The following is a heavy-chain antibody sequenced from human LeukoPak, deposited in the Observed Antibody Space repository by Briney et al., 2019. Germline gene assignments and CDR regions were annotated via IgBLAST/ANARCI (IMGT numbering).Heavy chain of an antibody. CDR1: GGSISSGGYY. CDR2: IHYSGNT. V-gene: IGHV4-61*08. D-gene: IGHD3-9*01. J-gene: IGHJ4*02. CDR3: ARAYYDILTGYPQLDY. Sequence: SETLSLTCTVSGGSISSGGYYWSWIRQPPGKGLEWIGYIHYSGNTNYNPSLKSRVTISVDTSKNQFSLKLSSVTAADTAVYYCARAYYDILTGYPQLDYWGQGTLVTVSS.